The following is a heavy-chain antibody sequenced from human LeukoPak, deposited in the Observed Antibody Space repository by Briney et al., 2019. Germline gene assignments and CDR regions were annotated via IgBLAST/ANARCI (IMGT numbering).Heavy chain of an antibody. CDR2: ISSNGGST. J-gene: IGHJ4*02. CDR1: GGTFSSYA. D-gene: IGHD2-15*01. Sequence: SCKASGGTFSSYAMHWVRQAPGKGLEYVSAISSNGGSTYYADSVKGRFTISRDNSKNTLYLQMSSLRAEDTAVYYCVKRKYCSGGSCYSDYFDYWGQGTLVTVSS. CDR3: VKRKYCSGGSCYSDYFDY. V-gene: IGHV3-64D*06.